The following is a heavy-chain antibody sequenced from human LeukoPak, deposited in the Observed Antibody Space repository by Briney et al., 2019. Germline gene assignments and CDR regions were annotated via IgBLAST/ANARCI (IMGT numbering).Heavy chain of an antibody. CDR2: ISAYNGNT. CDR3: ARDEGATPELRNAFDI. V-gene: IGHV1-18*01. Sequence: ASVKVSCKASGYTLTSYGISWVRQAPGQGLEWMGWISAYNGNTNYAQKLQGRVTMTTDTSTSTAYMELRSLRSDDTAVYYCARDEGATPELRNAFDIWGQGTMVTVSS. CDR1: GYTLTSYG. D-gene: IGHD1-26*01. J-gene: IGHJ3*02.